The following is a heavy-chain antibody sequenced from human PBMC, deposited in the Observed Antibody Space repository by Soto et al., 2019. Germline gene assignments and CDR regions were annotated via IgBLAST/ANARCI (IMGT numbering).Heavy chain of an antibody. CDR1: GFSLSTSGVG. V-gene: IGHV2-5*02. Sequence: QITLKESGPTLVKPTQTLTLTCTFSGFSLSTSGVGVGWIRQPPGKALEWLALIYWDDDKRYSPSLKSRLTITKETSKNRVVLTMTNMDPVDTATYYCAHSRLYCTNGVCYMGFDPWGQGTLVTVSS. D-gene: IGHD2-8*01. CDR2: IYWDDDK. J-gene: IGHJ5*02. CDR3: AHSRLYCTNGVCYMGFDP.